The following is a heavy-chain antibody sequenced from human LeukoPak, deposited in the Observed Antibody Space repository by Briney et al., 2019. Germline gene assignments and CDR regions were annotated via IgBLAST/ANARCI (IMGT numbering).Heavy chain of an antibody. D-gene: IGHD1-26*01. CDR2: INYSRST. V-gene: IGHV4-59*08. CDR1: GDSISSYY. Sequence: SGTLSLTCTVSGDSISSYYWSWIRQSPGKGLEWIGYINYSRSTIYHPSLKSRVTIAVDTSKTQFPLRLSSVTAADTAVYFCARHGPTTGFTMDVWGQGTTVTVS. CDR3: ARHGPTTGFTMDV. J-gene: IGHJ6*02.